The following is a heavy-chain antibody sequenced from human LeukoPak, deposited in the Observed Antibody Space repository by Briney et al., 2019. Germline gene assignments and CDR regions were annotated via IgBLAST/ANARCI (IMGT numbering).Heavy chain of an antibody. V-gene: IGHV4-59*01. J-gene: IGHJ3*02. CDR1: GGSISSYY. D-gene: IGHD3-9*01. Sequence: MTSETLSLTCTVSGGSISSYYWSWIRQPPGKGLEWIGYIYYSGSTNYNPSLKSRVTISVDTSKNQFSLKLSSVPAADTAVYYCARGGVLRYFDWPLGDAFDIWGQGTMVTVSS. CDR2: IYYSGST. CDR3: ARGGVLRYFDWPLGDAFDI.